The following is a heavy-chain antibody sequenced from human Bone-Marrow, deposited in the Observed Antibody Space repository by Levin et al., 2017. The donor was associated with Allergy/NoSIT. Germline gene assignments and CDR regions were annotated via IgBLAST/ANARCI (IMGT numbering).Heavy chain of an antibody. Sequence: GGSLRLSCAASGFTFDDYAMHWVRQAPGKGLEWVSGISWNSGSIGYADSVKGRFTISRDNAKNSLYLQMNSLRAEDTALYYCAKDTPSRSYFQHWGQGTLVTVSS. CDR3: AKDTPSRSYFQH. J-gene: IGHJ1*01. CDR1: GFTFDDYA. CDR2: ISWNSGSI. V-gene: IGHV3-9*01.